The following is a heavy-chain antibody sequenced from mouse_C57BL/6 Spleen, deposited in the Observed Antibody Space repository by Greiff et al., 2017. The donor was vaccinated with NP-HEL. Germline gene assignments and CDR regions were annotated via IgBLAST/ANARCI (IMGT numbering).Heavy chain of an antibody. V-gene: IGHV1-52*01. J-gene: IGHJ4*01. D-gene: IGHD3-2*02. Sequence: QVQLQQSGAELVRPGSSVKLSCKASGYTFTSYWMHWVKQRPIQGLEWIGNIDPSDSETHYNQKFKDKATLTVDKSSSTAYMQLSSLTSEDSAVYYCARELRQLRPFYAMDYWGQGTSVTVSS. CDR3: ARELRQLRPFYAMDY. CDR2: IDPSDSET. CDR1: GYTFTSYW.